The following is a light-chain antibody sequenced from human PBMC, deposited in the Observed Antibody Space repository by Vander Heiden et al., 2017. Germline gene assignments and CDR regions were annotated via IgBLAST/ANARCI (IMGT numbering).Light chain of an antibody. J-gene: IGKJ4*01. V-gene: IGKV3D-15*01. CDR2: GAS. Sequence: EIVMTQSPATLSLSPGETATLSCRASQSVSSNLAWYQQKPGQAPRLLIYGASTRATGIPARFSGSGSGTEFTLTISSLQSEDFAGYYCQQYKTWPPLSFGGGTTVEIK. CDR1: QSVSSN. CDR3: QQYKTWPPLS.